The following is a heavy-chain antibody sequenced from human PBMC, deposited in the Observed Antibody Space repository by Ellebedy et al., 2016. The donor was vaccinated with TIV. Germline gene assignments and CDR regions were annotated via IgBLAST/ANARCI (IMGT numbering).Heavy chain of an antibody. CDR2: IIPIFGTA. J-gene: IGHJ4*02. CDR1: GGTFSSYA. D-gene: IGHD3-22*01. CDR3: ARDYGSGYYYYY. Sequence: SVKVSXXASGGTFSSYAISWVRQAPGQGLEWMGGIIPIFGTANYAQKFQGRVTITADKSTSTAYMELSSLRSEDTAVYYCARDYGSGYYYYYWGQGTLVTVSS. V-gene: IGHV1-69*06.